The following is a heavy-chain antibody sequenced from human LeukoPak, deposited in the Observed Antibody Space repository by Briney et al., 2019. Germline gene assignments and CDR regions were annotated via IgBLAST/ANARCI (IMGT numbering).Heavy chain of an antibody. CDR2: ISSSADST. J-gene: IGHJ4*02. CDR1: GFTFSSYA. D-gene: IGHD4-23*01. CDR3: AKPLEKYTYGGNFDY. V-gene: IGHV3-23*01. Sequence: GGSLRLSCEASGFTFSSYAMSWVRPAPGKGLAWVSVISSSADSTYYADSVKGRFTISRDNSKNTLYLQMNNLRAEDAAVYYCAKPLEKYTYGGNFDYWGQGILVTVSS.